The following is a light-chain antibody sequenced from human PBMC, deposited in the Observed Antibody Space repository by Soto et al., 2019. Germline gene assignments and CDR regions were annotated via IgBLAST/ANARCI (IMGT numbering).Light chain of an antibody. CDR3: QQRSNWPTLT. V-gene: IGKV3D-20*02. Sequence: EIVFTQSPGTLSLSPGERATLSCRASQSVSSNYLAWYQQKPGQAPRLLIYGASSRANGIPDRFSGSGSGTDLTLTISSLEPEDFAVYDCQQRSNWPTLTFGGGTKVDIK. CDR2: GAS. J-gene: IGKJ4*01. CDR1: QSVSSNY.